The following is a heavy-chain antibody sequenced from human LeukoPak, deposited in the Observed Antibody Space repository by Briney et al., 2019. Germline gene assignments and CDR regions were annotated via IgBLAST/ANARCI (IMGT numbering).Heavy chain of an antibody. D-gene: IGHD6-6*01. CDR3: AREVSSSYFDY. V-gene: IGHV1-46*01. CDR1: GYTFSSYH. CDR2: INPSGGRT. Sequence: ASVKVSYKASGYTFSSYHMHWVRRAPGQGLEWMGIINPSGGRTSYAEKFQGRVTMTRDTSTSTVYMELSSRRSEDTAVYYCAREVSSSYFDYWGQGTLVTVSS. J-gene: IGHJ4*02.